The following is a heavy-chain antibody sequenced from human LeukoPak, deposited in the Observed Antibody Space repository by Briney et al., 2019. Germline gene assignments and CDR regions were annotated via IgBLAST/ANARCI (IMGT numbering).Heavy chain of an antibody. Sequence: PSETLSLTCAVYGGSFSGYYWSWIRQPPEMGLEWIGQIYHSGSTKYNGSLKSRVTISVDTSKNQFSLKLSSVTAADTAVYYCASLSTSLVAAVPYSLYYWGQGTLVTVSS. J-gene: IGHJ4*02. CDR3: ASLSTSLVAAVPYSLYY. D-gene: IGHD2-15*01. V-gene: IGHV4-34*01. CDR1: GGSFSGYY. CDR2: IYHSGST.